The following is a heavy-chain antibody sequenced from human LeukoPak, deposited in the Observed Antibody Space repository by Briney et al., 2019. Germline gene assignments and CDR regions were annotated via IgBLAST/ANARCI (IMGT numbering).Heavy chain of an antibody. J-gene: IGHJ4*02. V-gene: IGHV1-8*01. CDR3: ARGPSGSYFGYRRGD. CDR1: GYTFTSYD. CDR2: MNPNNGNT. D-gene: IGHD3-10*01. Sequence: GASVKVSCKASGYTFTSYDINWVRQATGQGLEWMGWMNPNNGNTGYAQSFQGRVTMTRTTSISTAYMELSSLRSDDTAVYYCARGPSGSYFGYRRGDWGQGTLVTVSS.